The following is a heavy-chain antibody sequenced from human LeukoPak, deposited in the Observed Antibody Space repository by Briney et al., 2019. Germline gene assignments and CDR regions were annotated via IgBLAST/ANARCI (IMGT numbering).Heavy chain of an antibody. J-gene: IGHJ4*02. CDR3: AKLATSDTGETY. Sequence: SVKVSCKASGYTFTINHIHWVRQAPGQGLEWMGVINPSGDSTTYAQNFQGRVTVTRDTSTSTVYMELRSLRSEDTAIYYCAKLATSDTGETYWGQGTLVTASS. CDR2: INPSGDST. CDR1: GYTFTINH. D-gene: IGHD3-16*01. V-gene: IGHV1-46*01.